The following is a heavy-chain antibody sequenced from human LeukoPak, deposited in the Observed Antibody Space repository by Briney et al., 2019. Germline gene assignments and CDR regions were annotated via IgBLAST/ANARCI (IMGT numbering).Heavy chain of an antibody. CDR1: GFTFSSYS. D-gene: IGHD5-12*01. CDR3: AKDSSGYSGYDLLGPNYFDY. Sequence: GGSLRLSCAASGFTFSSYSMNWVRQAPGKGLEWVSYISSSSSTIYYADSVKGRFTISRDNSKNTLYLQMNSLRAEDTAVYYCAKDSSGYSGYDLLGPNYFDYWGQGTLVTVSS. CDR2: ISSSSSTI. V-gene: IGHV3-48*01. J-gene: IGHJ4*02.